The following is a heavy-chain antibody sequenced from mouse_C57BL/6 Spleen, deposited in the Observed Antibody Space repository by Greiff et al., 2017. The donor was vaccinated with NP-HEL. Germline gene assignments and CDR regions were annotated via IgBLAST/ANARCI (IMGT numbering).Heavy chain of an antibody. J-gene: IGHJ3*01. CDR2: ISSGGGYI. V-gene: IGHV5-9-1*02. D-gene: IGHD1-1*01. CDR3: TRDDSGRSRFAY. CDR1: GFTFSSYA. Sequence: EVNVVESGEGLVKPGGSLKLSCAASGFTFSSYAMSWVRQTPEKRLEWVAYISSGGGYIYYADTVKGRFTISTDNSRNTLYLQMSSMTSEDTAMYYCTRDDSGRSRFAYWGQGTLVTVSA.